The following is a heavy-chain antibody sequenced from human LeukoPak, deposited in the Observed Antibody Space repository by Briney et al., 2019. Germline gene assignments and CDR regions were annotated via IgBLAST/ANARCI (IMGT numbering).Heavy chain of an antibody. CDR3: AKDSSLDY. Sequence: GGSLRLSCAASGFTFSSYGMHWVRQAPGKGLEWVAVISYDGSNKYYADSVKGRFTISRDNSKNTLYLQMNSLRAEDTAVYYCAKDSSLDYWGQGTLVTVSS. J-gene: IGHJ4*02. V-gene: IGHV3-30*18. CDR1: GFTFSSYG. CDR2: ISYDGSNK.